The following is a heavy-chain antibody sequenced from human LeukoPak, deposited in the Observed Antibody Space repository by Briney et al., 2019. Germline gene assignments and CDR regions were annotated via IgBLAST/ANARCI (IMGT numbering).Heavy chain of an antibody. D-gene: IGHD3-22*01. J-gene: IGHJ4*02. CDR1: GGSFSGYY. Sequence: SETLSLTCAVYGGSFSGYYWSWIRQPPGKGLEWIGEINHSGSTNYNPSLKSRVTISVDTSKNQFSLKLSSVTAADTAVYYCVRDDDRPENGLDYWGQGTLVPVPS. CDR3: VRDDDRPENGLDY. CDR2: INHSGST. V-gene: IGHV4-34*01.